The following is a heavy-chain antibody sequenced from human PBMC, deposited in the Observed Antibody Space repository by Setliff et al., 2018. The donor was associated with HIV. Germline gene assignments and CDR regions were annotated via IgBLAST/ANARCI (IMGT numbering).Heavy chain of an antibody. D-gene: IGHD5-18*01. CDR2: INQDGNEK. CDR1: GFTFTSDW. V-gene: IGHV3-7*01. CDR3: ARKLQPGYGMDV. Sequence: GGSLRLSCAASGFTFTSDWMIWVRQAPGKGLEWVANINQDGNEKNDVDSVKGRFTISRDNTKNSLYLQMDSLRSEDTTVYYCARKLQPGYGMDVWGQGTTVTVSS. J-gene: IGHJ6*02.